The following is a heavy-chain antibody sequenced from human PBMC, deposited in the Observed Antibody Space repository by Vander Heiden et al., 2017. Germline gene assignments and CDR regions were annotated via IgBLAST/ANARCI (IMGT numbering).Heavy chain of an antibody. V-gene: IGHV3-30*18. Sequence: QVQLVASGGGVVQPGRSLRLSCAASGFTFSSYGMHWVRQAPGKRLEWVAVISYDGSNKYYADSVKGRFTISRDNSKNTLYLQMNSLRAEDTAVYYCAKDAISSSSLLDYWGQGTLVTVSS. CDR3: AKDAISSSSLLDY. J-gene: IGHJ4*02. D-gene: IGHD6-6*01. CDR2: ISYDGSNK. CDR1: GFTFSSYG.